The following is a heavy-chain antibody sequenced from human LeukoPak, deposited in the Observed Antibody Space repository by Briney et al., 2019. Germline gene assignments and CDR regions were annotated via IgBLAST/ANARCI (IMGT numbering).Heavy chain of an antibody. CDR1: GFTFSSYA. CDR2: ISYDGSNK. Sequence: PGGSLRLSCAASGFTFSSYAMHWVRQAPGKGLEWVAVISYDGSNKYYADSVKGRFTISRDNSKNALYLQMNSLRAEDTAVYYCARGYVEDIVSRSYYFDYWGQGTLVTVSS. V-gene: IGHV3-30-3*01. D-gene: IGHD2-15*01. J-gene: IGHJ4*02. CDR3: ARGYVEDIVSRSYYFDY.